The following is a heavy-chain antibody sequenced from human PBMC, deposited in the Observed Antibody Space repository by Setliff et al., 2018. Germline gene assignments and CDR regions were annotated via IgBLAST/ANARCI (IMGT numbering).Heavy chain of an antibody. V-gene: IGHV4-34*01. J-gene: IGHJ4*02. D-gene: IGHD6-25*01. Sequence: SETLSLTCAVYGGSFSGYYWSWIRQPPGKGLELIGEINHTGSTNYNPSLKSRVTISVDMTENQFSLILRSVAAADTAVYYCARGVSGVSWTPRYWGRGTLVTVSS. CDR1: GGSFSGYY. CDR2: INHTGST. CDR3: ARGVSGVSWTPRY.